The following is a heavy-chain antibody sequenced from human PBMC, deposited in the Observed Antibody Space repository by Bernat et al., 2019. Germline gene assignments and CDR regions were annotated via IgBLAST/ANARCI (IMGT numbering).Heavy chain of an antibody. D-gene: IGHD6-19*01. Sequence: EVQLVESGGDLVQPGRSLRLSCAASGFTFDDYAMHWVRQAPGKGLEWVSGISWNSGNIGYADSVKGRFTISRDNAKNSLYLQVSSLRAEDTAVYYCARGPSSGCYRVYSFDYWGQGTLVTVSS. CDR3: ARGPSSGCYRVYSFDY. CDR1: GFTFDDYA. CDR2: ISWNSGNI. V-gene: IGHV3-9*01. J-gene: IGHJ4*02.